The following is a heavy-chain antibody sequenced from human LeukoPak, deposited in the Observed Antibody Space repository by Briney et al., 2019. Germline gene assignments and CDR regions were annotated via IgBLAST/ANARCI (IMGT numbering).Heavy chain of an antibody. D-gene: IGHD2-2*01. J-gene: IGHJ4*02. V-gene: IGHV4-61*02. Sequence: SETLSLTCTVSGGSISSGSYYWSWIRQPAGKGLEWIGRIHTSGTTNYNPSLKSRVTISIDTPKNQFSLNLSSVTAADTAMYYCARSPGAMYFDYWGQGTLVTVSS. CDR3: ARSPGAMYFDY. CDR2: IHTSGTT. CDR1: GGSISSGSYY.